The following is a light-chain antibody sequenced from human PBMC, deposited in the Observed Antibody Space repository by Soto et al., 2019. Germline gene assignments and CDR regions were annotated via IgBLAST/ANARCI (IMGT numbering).Light chain of an antibody. CDR1: SGHSSYI. CDR2: LEGSGSY. V-gene: IGLV4-60*02. CDR3: ETWDSNTHTV. Sequence: QSVLTQSSSASASLGSSVKLTCTLSSGHSSYIIAWHQQQPGKAPRYLMKLEGSGSYNKGSGVPDRFSGSSSGADRYLTTSYLQFEDEADYYCETWDSNTHTVFGGGTQLTVL. J-gene: IGLJ3*02.